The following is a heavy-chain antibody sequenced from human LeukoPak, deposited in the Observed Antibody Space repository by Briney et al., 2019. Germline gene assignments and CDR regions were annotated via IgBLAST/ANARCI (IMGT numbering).Heavy chain of an antibody. CDR2: ISYDGSNK. D-gene: IGHD6-19*01. V-gene: IGHV3-30*04. J-gene: IGHJ4*02. CDR3: ARETYSSGWYD. Sequence: GGSLRLSCAASGFTFSSYAMHWVRQAPGKGLEWVAVISYDGSNKYYADSVKGRFTISRDNSKNTLYLQMNSLRAEDTAVYYCARETYSSGWYDWGQGTLVTVSS. CDR1: GFTFSSYA.